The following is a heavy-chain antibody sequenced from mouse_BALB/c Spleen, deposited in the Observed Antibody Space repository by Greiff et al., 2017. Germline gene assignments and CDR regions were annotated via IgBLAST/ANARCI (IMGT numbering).Heavy chain of an antibody. Sequence: EVQGVESGGGLVKPGGSLKLSCAASGFTFSSYAMSWVRQSPEKRLEWVAEISSGGSYTYYPDTVTGRFTISRDNAKNTLYLEMSSLRSEDTAMYYCARDGKSLDYWGQGTTLTVSS. CDR3: ARDGKSLDY. V-gene: IGHV5-9-4*01. CDR1: GFTFSSYA. D-gene: IGHD2-1*01. J-gene: IGHJ2*01. CDR2: ISSGGSYT.